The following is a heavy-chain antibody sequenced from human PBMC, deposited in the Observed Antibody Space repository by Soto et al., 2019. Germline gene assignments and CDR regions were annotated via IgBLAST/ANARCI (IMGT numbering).Heavy chain of an antibody. CDR3: ANMAAAGTG. J-gene: IGHJ4*02. V-gene: IGHV3-30-3*01. CDR1: VFTFRSFT. Sequence: SLRLSCAASVFTFRSFTMNWVRQAPGKGLEWVAGISYAGTNNYYTDSVKGRFTISRDNSKNTLYLQMNSLRGDDTAVYYCANMAAAGTGWGQGTLVTVSS. CDR2: ISYAGTNN. D-gene: IGHD6-13*01.